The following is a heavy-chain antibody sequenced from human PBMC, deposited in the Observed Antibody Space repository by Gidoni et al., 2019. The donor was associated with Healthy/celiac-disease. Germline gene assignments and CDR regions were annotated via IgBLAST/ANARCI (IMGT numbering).Heavy chain of an antibody. CDR2: IYYSGST. CDR1: GGSISSSSYY. D-gene: IGHD3-9*01. CDR3: ASTPYYDILTGYYLPPLGYGMDV. Sequence: QLQLQESGPGLVKPSETLSLTCTVSGGSISSSSYYWGWIRQPPGKGLEWIGSIYYSGSTYYNPSLKSRVTISVDTSKNQFSLKLSSVTAADTAVYYCASTPYYDILTGYYLPPLGYGMDVWGQGTTVTVSS. J-gene: IGHJ6*02. V-gene: IGHV4-39*07.